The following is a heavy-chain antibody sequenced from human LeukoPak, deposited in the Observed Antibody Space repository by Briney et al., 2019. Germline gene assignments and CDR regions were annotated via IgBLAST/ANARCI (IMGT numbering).Heavy chain of an antibody. J-gene: IGHJ4*02. CDR2: ISWDGGST. CDR1: GFTFDDYT. V-gene: IGHV3-43*01. Sequence: PGGSLRLSCAASGFTFDDYTMHWVRQAPGKGLEWVSLISWDGGSTYYADSVKGRFTISRDNSKNSLYLQMNSLRTEDTALYYCAKDMFASSSWSIDYWGQGTLVTVSS. CDR3: AKDMFASSSWSIDY. D-gene: IGHD6-13*01.